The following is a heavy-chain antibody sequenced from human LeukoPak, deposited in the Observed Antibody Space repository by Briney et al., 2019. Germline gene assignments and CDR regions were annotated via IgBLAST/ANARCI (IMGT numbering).Heavy chain of an antibody. J-gene: IGHJ4*02. D-gene: IGHD2-21*02. CDR2: IKQDGSEK. CDR1: GFTFRNFC. V-gene: IGHV3-7*01. CDR3: ATFNCGGDCYLFDY. Sequence: PGGSLRLSCAASGFTFRNFCMSWVRQAPGKGLEWVANIKQDGSEKYYVDSVKGRFTISRDNAKNSLYLQMKSLRAEDTAVYYCATFNCGGDCYLFDYWGQGTLVTVSS.